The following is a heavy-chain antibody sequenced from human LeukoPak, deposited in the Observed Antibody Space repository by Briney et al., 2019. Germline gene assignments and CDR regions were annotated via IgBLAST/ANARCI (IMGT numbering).Heavy chain of an antibody. D-gene: IGHD3-16*01. J-gene: IGHJ4*02. CDR3: AAGGPPPHVY. CDR1: GFTFSDYG. Sequence: GGSLRLSCAASGFTFSDYGMHWVRQAPGKGLEWVAVIWYDGSIKYYADSMKGRFTVSRDNSKNTLYLQMSSLSAEDTAVYYCAAGGPPPHVYWGQGTLVTVSS. V-gene: IGHV3-33*01. CDR2: IWYDGSIK.